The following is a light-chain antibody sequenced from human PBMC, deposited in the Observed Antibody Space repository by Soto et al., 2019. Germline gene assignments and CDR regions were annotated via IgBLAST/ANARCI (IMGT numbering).Light chain of an antibody. V-gene: IGLV2-14*03. J-gene: IGLJ2*01. CDR1: SNDIGAYDY. CDR3: SASTNANTLT. Sequence: QSVLTQPASVSGSPGQSVTISCTGTSNDIGAYDYVSWYQQVPGKAPKLLIFDVNYRPQEISRRFSVSKSGNSASLTISALQPADEADYYCSASTNANTLTFGGGTKLTVL. CDR2: DVN.